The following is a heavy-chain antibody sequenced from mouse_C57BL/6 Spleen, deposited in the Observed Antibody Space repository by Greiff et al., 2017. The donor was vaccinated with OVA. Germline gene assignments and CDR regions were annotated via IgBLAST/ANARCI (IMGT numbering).Heavy chain of an antibody. CDR1: GYTFTSYW. CDR3: ARSGTTVVATDWYFDV. J-gene: IGHJ1*03. CDR2: IHPNSGST. D-gene: IGHD1-1*01. V-gene: IGHV1-64*01. Sequence: VQLKQPGAELVKPGASVKLSCKASGYTFTSYWMHWVKQRPGQGLEWIGMIHPNSGSTNYNEKFKSKATLTVDKSSSTAYMQLSSLTSEDSAVYYCARSGTTVVATDWYFDVWGTGTTVTVSS.